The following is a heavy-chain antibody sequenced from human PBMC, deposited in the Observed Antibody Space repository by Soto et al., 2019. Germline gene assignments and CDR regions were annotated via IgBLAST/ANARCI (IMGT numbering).Heavy chain of an antibody. V-gene: IGHV3-7*01. Sequence: GGSLRLSCGVSGFTFSSYWMTWVRQPPGKGLQWLALINQDGSQIYYVDSVKGRFTISRDNAENSHYLQMDSLGTDDTAVYYCARFAGGAYYIDVWGKGTTVTVSS. D-gene: IGHD3-10*01. CDR2: INQDGSQI. CDR1: GFTFSSYW. J-gene: IGHJ6*03. CDR3: ARFAGGAYYIDV.